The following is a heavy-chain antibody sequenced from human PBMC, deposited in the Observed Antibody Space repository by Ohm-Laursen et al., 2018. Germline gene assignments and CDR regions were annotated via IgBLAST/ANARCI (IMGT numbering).Heavy chain of an antibody. V-gene: IGHV4-59*12. D-gene: IGHD3-10*01. CDR2: IYYSGST. CDR3: ARNVLLWFGES. J-gene: IGHJ5*02. Sequence: TLSLTCAVSGASISSYYWNWIRQPPGKGLEYIGYIYYSGSTYYNPSLKSRVTISVDTSKNQFSLKLSSVTAADTAVYYCARNVLLWFGESWGQGTLVTVSS. CDR1: GASISSYY.